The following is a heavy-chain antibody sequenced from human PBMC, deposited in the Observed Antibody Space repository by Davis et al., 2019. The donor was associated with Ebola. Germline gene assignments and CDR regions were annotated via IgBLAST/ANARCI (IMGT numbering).Heavy chain of an antibody. Sequence: MPSETLSLTCTVSGGSISSSSYYWGWIRQPPGKGLEWIGSIYYSGSTYYNPSLKSRVAISVGTSKNQFSLKLTSVTAADTAVYYCARGGATAPDYYYGMDVWGQGTTVTVSS. CDR1: GGSISSSSYY. V-gene: IGHV4-39*01. J-gene: IGHJ6*02. CDR3: ARGGATAPDYYYGMDV. CDR2: IYYSGST. D-gene: IGHD5-12*01.